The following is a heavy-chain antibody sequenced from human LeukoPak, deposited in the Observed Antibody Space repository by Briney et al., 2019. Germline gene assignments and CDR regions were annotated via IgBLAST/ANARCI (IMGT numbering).Heavy chain of an antibody. J-gene: IGHJ3*02. V-gene: IGHV3-30*03. CDR2: IAYDAGDR. D-gene: IGHD1-26*01. CDR3: ARAGGTYYGIAFDI. CDR1: GFTFSSYG. Sequence: GGSLRLSCAASGFTFSSYGMHWVRQAPGKGLEWVAVIAYDAGDRYHGDSVKGRFTISRDNAKNSLYLQMNSLRAEDTAVYYCARAGGTYYGIAFDIWGQGTMVTVSS.